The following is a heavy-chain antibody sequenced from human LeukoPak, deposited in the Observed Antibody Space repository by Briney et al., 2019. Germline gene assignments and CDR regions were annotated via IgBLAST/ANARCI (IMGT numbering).Heavy chain of an antibody. CDR3: AKDPYRASSGLVDY. CDR2: IWYDGSNK. CDR1: GFTFSSSG. D-gene: IGHD5-12*01. Sequence: PGGSLRLSCAASGFTFSSSGMHWVRQAPGKGLEWVAVIWYDGSNKYYADSVKGRFTVSRDNSENTLYLQMNSLRAEDTAVYYCAKDPYRASSGLVDYWGQGTLVTVSS. J-gene: IGHJ4*02. V-gene: IGHV3-33*06.